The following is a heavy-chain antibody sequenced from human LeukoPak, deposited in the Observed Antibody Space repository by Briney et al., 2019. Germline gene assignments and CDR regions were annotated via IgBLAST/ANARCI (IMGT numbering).Heavy chain of an antibody. D-gene: IGHD3-22*01. CDR3: TTLGYHLDS. V-gene: IGHV3-48*03. Sequence: GRSLTLSCAASGFDFSAYEMNWVRQAPGKGLEWVAYFAGSDTTTHYADSVKGRFTISRDNARNFPYLQMSNLRPEDTALYYCTTLGYHLDSWGQGTLVTVSS. CDR2: FAGSDTTT. CDR1: GFDFSAYE. J-gene: IGHJ4*02.